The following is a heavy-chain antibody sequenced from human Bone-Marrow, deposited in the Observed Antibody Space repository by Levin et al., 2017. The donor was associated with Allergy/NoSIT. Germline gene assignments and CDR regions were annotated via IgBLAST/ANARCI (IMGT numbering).Heavy chain of an antibody. CDR3: AGDSASVPGTDS. D-gene: IGHD6-19*01. CDR1: GFTFTTYD. CDR2: ISGSSSNI. Sequence: AGGSLRLSCSASGFTFTTYDMNWVRQAPGKGLEWLSYISGSSSNIYYADSVKGRFTISRDNAKNSLFLQMNSLTAEDTAVYYCAGDSASVPGTDSWGQGTLVTVSS. J-gene: IGHJ4*02. V-gene: IGHV3-48*01.